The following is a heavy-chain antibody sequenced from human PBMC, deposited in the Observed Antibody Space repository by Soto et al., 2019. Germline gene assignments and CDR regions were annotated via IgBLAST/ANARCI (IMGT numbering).Heavy chain of an antibody. J-gene: IGHJ6*02. CDR3: ARAVVLTFTRFYDMDV. V-gene: IGHV1-69*18. CDR1: GSTFSSYS. Sequence: QVQLVQSGAEVKTPGSSVKVSCKASGSTFSSYSINWVRQAPGQGLEWMGRLIPMFGTTDYAQRFQGRVTLTVDETTSTASMEVTNLTAEDTAGYYCARAVVLTFTRFYDMDVWGQGTTVTVSS. D-gene: IGHD3-9*01. CDR2: LIPMFGTT.